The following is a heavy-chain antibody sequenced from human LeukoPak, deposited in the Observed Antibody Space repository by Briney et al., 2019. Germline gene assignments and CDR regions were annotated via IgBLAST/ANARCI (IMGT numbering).Heavy chain of an antibody. V-gene: IGHV4-39*01. CDR3: ARNHTDIVVVTGGWFDP. CDR1: GGSITSSGNY. CDR2: IYYSGST. J-gene: IGHJ5*02. D-gene: IGHD2-21*02. Sequence: SETLSLTCTGSGGSITSSGNYWGWIRQPPGKGLEWIGGIYYSGSTLYNPSLKSRVTISVDTSKNQFSLKLTSVTAADTAVYYCARNHTDIVVVTGGWFDPWGQGTLVTVSS.